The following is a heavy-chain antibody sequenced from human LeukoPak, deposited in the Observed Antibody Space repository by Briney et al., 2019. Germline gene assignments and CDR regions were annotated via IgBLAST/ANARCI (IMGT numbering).Heavy chain of an antibody. Sequence: GGSLRLSCAASGFTFSSYGMHWVRQAPGKGLEWVAVISYDGSNKYYADSAKGRFTISRDNSKNTLYLQMNSLRAEDTAVYYCAKDQPPYSSGWYPDYWGQGTLVTVSS. CDR2: ISYDGSNK. CDR3: AKDQPPYSSGWYPDY. CDR1: GFTFSSYG. D-gene: IGHD6-19*01. J-gene: IGHJ4*02. V-gene: IGHV3-30*18.